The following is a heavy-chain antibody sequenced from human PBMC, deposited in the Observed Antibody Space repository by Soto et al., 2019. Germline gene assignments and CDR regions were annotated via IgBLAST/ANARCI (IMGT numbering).Heavy chain of an antibody. Sequence: QITLKESGPTLVKPTQTLTLTCTFSGCSLTTRGVGVGWISQPPGKALECLALIYWDDDKRYSPSLQSRLSITKDTSKNQVVLTMTNVDPVDTATYYCAHIPNYYQYDWFDPWGQGTLVSVSS. J-gene: IGHJ5*02. D-gene: IGHD3-16*01. CDR2: IYWDDDK. CDR1: GCSLTTRGVG. CDR3: AHIPNYYQYDWFDP. V-gene: IGHV2-5*02.